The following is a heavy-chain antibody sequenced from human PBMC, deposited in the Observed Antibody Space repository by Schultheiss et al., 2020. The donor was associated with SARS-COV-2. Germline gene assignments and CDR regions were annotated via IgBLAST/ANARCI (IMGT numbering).Heavy chain of an antibody. CDR1: GFTFSTYD. J-gene: IGHJ4*02. CDR2: IGTTGDT. D-gene: IGHD3-22*01. Sequence: GGSLRLSCAASGFTFSTYDMHWVRQVIGKGLEWVSSIGTTGDTYYADSVKGRFTISRDNSKNTLYLQMNSLRAEDTAVYYCARAGYDSSGYSGYFDYWGQGTLVTVSS. CDR3: ARAGYDSSGYSGYFDY. V-gene: IGHV3-13*01.